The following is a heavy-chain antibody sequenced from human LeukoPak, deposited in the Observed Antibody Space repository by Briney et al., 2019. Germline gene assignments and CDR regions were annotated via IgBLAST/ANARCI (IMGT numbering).Heavy chain of an antibody. CDR1: GITFSSYA. Sequence: SGGSLRLSCAASGITFSSYAMSWVRQAPGKGLEWVSAISGSGGSTYYADSVKGRFTISRDNSKNTLYLQMNSLRAEDTAVYYCARDPPRREGYYYYGMDVWGQGTTVTVSS. CDR3: ARDPPRREGYYYYGMDV. V-gene: IGHV3-23*01. J-gene: IGHJ6*02. CDR2: ISGSGGST.